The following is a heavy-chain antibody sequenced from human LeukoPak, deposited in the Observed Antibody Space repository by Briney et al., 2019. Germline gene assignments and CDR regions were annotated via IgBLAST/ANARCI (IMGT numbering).Heavy chain of an antibody. CDR1: GFTFSSYW. J-gene: IGHJ4*02. Sequence: GGSLRLSCAASGFTFSSYWMSWVRQAPGKGLGWVANIKQDGSETYYLDSVKGRFTISRDNAKNSLYLQMNSLRAEDTAVYYCARDGSYFHYWGQGTLVTVSS. V-gene: IGHV3-7*05. D-gene: IGHD1-26*01. CDR3: ARDGSYFHY. CDR2: IKQDGSET.